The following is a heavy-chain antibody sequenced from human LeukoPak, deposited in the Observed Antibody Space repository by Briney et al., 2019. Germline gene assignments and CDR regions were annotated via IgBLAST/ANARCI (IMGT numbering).Heavy chain of an antibody. Sequence: GGSLRLSCKASVFPFSSYAMHWVRQAPGKGLEYVSAISDSGGSTYYADSVKGRFTISRDNSQNTLYLEMSSLRSEDTAVYFCVGGYSFGPYGMDVWGQGTTVTVSS. CDR3: VGGYSFGPYGMDV. CDR1: VFPFSSYA. V-gene: IGHV3-64D*09. D-gene: IGHD3-3*01. J-gene: IGHJ6*02. CDR2: ISDSGGST.